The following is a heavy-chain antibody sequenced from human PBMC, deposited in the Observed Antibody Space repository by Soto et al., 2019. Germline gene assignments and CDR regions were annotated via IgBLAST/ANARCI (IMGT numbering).Heavy chain of an antibody. V-gene: IGHV1-69*08. Sequence: QVQLVQSGAEVKKPGSSVKVSCKASGGTFSSYTISWVRQAPGQGLEWMGRIIPIRGIANYAQKFQGRVTITADKSTSTAYMELSSLRSEDTAVYYCARDSPYYYYGMDVWGQGTTVTVSS. CDR3: ARDSPYYYYGMDV. CDR2: IIPIRGIA. J-gene: IGHJ6*02. CDR1: GGTFSSYT.